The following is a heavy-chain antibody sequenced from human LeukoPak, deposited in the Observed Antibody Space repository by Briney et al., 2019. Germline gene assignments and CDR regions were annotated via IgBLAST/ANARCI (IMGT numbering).Heavy chain of an antibody. V-gene: IGHV1-69*13. CDR3: ARGSGRSQNFDY. CDR1: GGTFSSYA. CDR2: IIPIFGTA. J-gene: IGHJ4*02. Sequence: GASVKVSCTASGGTFSSYAISWVRQAPGQGLEWMGGIIPIFGTANYAQKFQGRVTITADESTSTAYMELSSLRSENTAVYYCARGSGRSQNFDYWGQGTLVTVSS. D-gene: IGHD6-19*01.